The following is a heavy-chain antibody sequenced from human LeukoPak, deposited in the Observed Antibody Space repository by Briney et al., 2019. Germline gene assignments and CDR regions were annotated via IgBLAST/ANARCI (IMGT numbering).Heavy chain of an antibody. D-gene: IGHD2-15*01. CDR3: ARGYCSGGTCYGHFDC. CDR2: ISGSSTAM. V-gene: IGHV3-48*01. Sequence: GGSLRLSCAASGFTFSTYTMNWVRQAPGKGLECVSYISGSSTAMDYAASVKGRFTISRDNAKNSLYLQMNSLRAEDTAVYYCARGYCSGGTCYGHFDCWGQGTLATVSS. CDR1: GFTFSTYT. J-gene: IGHJ4*02.